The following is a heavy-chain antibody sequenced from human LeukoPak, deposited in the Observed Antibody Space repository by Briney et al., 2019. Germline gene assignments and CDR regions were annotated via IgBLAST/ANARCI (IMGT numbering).Heavy chain of an antibody. CDR2: IYYSGST. Sequence: SETLSLTCTVSGGSISSYYWSWIRQPPGKGLEWIGYIYYSGSTNHNPSLKSRVTISVDTSKNQFSLKLSSVTAADTAVYYCARGLVPVDYWGQGTLVTVSS. CDR1: GGSISSYY. D-gene: IGHD6-19*01. J-gene: IGHJ4*02. CDR3: ARGLVPVDY. V-gene: IGHV4-59*01.